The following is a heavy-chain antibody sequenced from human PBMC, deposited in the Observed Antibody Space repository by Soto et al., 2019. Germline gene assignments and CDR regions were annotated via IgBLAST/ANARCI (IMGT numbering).Heavy chain of an antibody. J-gene: IGHJ4*02. CDR3: ARSSLTYFEF. CDR2: ISGSGSTT. CDR1: GFTFSDYY. V-gene: IGHV3-11*01. Sequence: QVHLEESGGGLVKPGGSLRLSCTASGFTFSDYYMSWIRQALGKGLEWLAYISGSGSTTYYTDSVKGRFAISRDNARTSLYLQLNSLRVEDSAVYYCARSSLTYFEFWGQGTLVTVSS.